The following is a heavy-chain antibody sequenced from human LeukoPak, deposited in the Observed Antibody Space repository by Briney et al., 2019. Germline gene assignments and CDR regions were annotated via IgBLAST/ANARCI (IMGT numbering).Heavy chain of an antibody. V-gene: IGHV1-3*01. CDR3: ARVGRFYSSVYYFDY. CDR1: GYTFTSYA. J-gene: IGHJ4*02. D-gene: IGHD1-26*01. Sequence: GASVKVSCKASGYTFTSYAMHWVRQAPGQRLEWMGWISAGNGNTKYSQKFQGRVTITRDTSASTAYMELSSLRSEDTAVYYCARVGRFYSSVYYFDYWGQGTLVTVSS. CDR2: ISAGNGNT.